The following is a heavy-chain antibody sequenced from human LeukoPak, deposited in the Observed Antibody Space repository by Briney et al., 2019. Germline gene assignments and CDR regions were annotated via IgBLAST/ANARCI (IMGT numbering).Heavy chain of an antibody. CDR3: ARVPRTGDYFDY. Sequence: ASVKVSCKASGYTFTGYYMHWVRQAPGQGLEWMGWINPNSGGTNYAQKFQGRVTMTRDTSISTAYMELSGLRSDDTAVYYCARVPRTGDYFDYWGQGTLVTVSS. V-gene: IGHV1-2*02. CDR2: INPNSGGT. D-gene: IGHD7-27*01. CDR1: GYTFTGYY. J-gene: IGHJ4*02.